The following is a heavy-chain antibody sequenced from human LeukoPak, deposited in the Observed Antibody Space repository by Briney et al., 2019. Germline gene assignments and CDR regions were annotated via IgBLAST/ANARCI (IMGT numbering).Heavy chain of an antibody. CDR3: ARAIYYGSGSPPGYYFDY. D-gene: IGHD3-10*01. Sequence: PSETLSLTCAVYGGSFSGYYWSWIRQPPGKGLEWIGGIYYSGSTNYNPSLKSRVTISVDTSKNQFSLKLSSVTAADTAVYYCARAIYYGSGSPPGYYFDYWGQGTLVTVSS. V-gene: IGHV4-34*01. J-gene: IGHJ4*02. CDR1: GGSFSGYY. CDR2: IYYSGST.